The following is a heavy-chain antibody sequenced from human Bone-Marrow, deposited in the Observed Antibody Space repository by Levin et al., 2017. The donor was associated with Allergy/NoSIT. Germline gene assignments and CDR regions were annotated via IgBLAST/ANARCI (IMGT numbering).Heavy chain of an antibody. CDR3: ATGSWTGIWDV. Sequence: GGSLRLSCTASGFTFSNAWMSWVRQVPGRGLEWVGRIRSKADGETTEYAAPVRGRFSISRDDSRNTLHLQMSSLKTGDTGVYYFATGSWTGIWDVWGQGTTVIVSS. J-gene: IGHJ6*02. D-gene: IGHD3/OR15-3a*01. CDR1: GFTFSNAW. CDR2: IRSKADGETT. V-gene: IGHV3-15*01.